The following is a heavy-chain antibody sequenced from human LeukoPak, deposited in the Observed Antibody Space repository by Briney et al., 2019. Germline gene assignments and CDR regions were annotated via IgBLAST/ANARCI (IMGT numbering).Heavy chain of an antibody. CDR2: IYTSGIT. CDR3: ARECSSSCPRGLDV. CDR1: GGSISSYF. D-gene: IGHD2-2*01. J-gene: IGHJ6*02. V-gene: IGHV4-4*07. Sequence: SETLSLICTVSGGSISSYFWTWIRQPAGKGLEWIGRIYTSGITNYNPSLKSRLTMSVDTSKNQFSLNLSSVTAADTAVYYCARECSSSCPRGLDVWGQGTTVTVSS.